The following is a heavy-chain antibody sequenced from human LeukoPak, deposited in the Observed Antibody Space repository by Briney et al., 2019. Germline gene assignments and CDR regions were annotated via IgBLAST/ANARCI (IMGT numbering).Heavy chain of an antibody. J-gene: IGHJ4*02. CDR1: GGSISSGGYY. CDR3: ARGSWAAANDY. CDR2: IYYSGST. V-gene: IGHV4-31*03. D-gene: IGHD2-2*01. Sequence: PSETLSLTCTVSGGSISSGGYYWSWIRQHPGKGLEWIGYIYYSGSTYYNPSLKSRVTIPVDTSKNQFSLKLSSVTAADTAVYYCARGSWAAANDYWGQGTLVTVSS.